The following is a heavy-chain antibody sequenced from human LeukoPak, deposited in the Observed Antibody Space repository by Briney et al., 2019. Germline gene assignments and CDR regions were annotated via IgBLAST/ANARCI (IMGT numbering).Heavy chain of an antibody. D-gene: IGHD3-22*01. Sequence: SETLSLTCAVYGGSFSGYYWSWIRQPPGKGLEWIGEINHSGSTNYNPSLKSRVTISVDTSKNQFSLKLSSVTAADTAVYYSARHYDSSGYYFDYWGQGTLVTVSS. J-gene: IGHJ4*02. CDR3: ARHYDSSGYYFDY. CDR1: GGSFSGYY. CDR2: INHSGST. V-gene: IGHV4-34*01.